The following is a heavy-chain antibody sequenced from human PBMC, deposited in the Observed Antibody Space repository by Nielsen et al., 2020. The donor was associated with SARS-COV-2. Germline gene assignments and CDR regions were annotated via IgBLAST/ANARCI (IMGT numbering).Heavy chain of an antibody. V-gene: IGHV3-74*01. D-gene: IGHD3-10*01. CDR2: IISDGSTI. CDR3: ARDFYGSGSFPDY. Sequence: GGSLRLSCAASGFTFSSDGVHWVSQAPGKGLVWVSHIISDGSTINYADSVRGRFTISRDNAKNTLYLQMNSLRAEDTAVYYCARDFYGSGSFPDYWGQGTLVTVSS. CDR1: GFTFSSDG. J-gene: IGHJ4*02.